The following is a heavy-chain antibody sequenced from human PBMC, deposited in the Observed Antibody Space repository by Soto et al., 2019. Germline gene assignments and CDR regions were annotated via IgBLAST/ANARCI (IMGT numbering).Heavy chain of an antibody. CDR3: ARREYSSGWYGGAYYFDY. D-gene: IGHD6-19*01. J-gene: IGHJ4*02. Sequence: SETLSLTCAVYGGSFSGYYWSWIRQPPGKGLEWIGEINHSGSTNYNPSLKSRVTISVDTSKNQFSLKLSSVTAADTAVYYCARREYSSGWYGGAYYFDYWGQGTLVTVSS. V-gene: IGHV4-34*01. CDR2: INHSGST. CDR1: GGSFSGYY.